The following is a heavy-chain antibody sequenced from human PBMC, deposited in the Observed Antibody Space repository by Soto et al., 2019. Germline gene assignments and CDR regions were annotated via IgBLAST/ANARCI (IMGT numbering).Heavy chain of an antibody. Sequence: QVQLVQSGAEVKKPGASVKVSCKASGYTFTSYYMHWVRQAPGQGLEWMGIIKPSGGSTRYAQKFRGRFTTTRDTSTRTVYMELSSLRSEDTAVYYCARAPPKYYDFWSGYTRPKYGMDVWGQGTTVTVSS. CDR2: IKPSGGST. D-gene: IGHD3-3*01. V-gene: IGHV1-46*01. CDR3: ARAPPKYYDFWSGYTRPKYGMDV. J-gene: IGHJ6*02. CDR1: GYTFTSYY.